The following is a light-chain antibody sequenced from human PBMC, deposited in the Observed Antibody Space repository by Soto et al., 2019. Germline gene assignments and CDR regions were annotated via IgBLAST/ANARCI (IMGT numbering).Light chain of an antibody. CDR3: QQSYNVPFT. Sequence: DIQMTQSPASLAASLGDRITISCRASQTISNYLNWYHQKPGEAPKILIYGSSTLQSGVPSTFSGSGSGTEFTLSISSPQPEDFGTYYCQQSYNVPFTFGPGTKVDVK. J-gene: IGKJ3*01. CDR1: QTISNY. V-gene: IGKV1-39*01. CDR2: GSS.